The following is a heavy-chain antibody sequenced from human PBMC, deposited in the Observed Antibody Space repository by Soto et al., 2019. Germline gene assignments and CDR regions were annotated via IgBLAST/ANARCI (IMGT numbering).Heavy chain of an antibody. Sequence: QVQLVESGGGVVRPGTSLRLSCAATGFSFSAHGMHWVRQAPGKGLEWLAVINDGSEEGYADSVRGRFTISRDNARNIIYLQMDNLRAEDSALYYCARDDLFVDNGLDHGGQGTLVTVSS. CDR1: GFSFSAHG. J-gene: IGHJ4*02. CDR3: ARDDLFVDNGLDH. D-gene: IGHD1-1*01. V-gene: IGHV3-33*01. CDR2: INDGSEE.